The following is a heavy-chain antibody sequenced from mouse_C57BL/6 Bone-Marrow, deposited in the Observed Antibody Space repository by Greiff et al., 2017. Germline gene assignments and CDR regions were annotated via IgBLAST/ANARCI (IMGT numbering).Heavy chain of an antibody. Sequence: QVQLKQPGAELVKPGASVKLSCKASGYTFTSYWMQWVKQRPGQGLAWIGEIDPSDSYTSYNQKFKGKATLTVDTSSSTAYMQLSSLTSEDSAVYYCAGYYGSSYYAMDYWGQGTSVTVSS. CDR3: AGYYGSSYYAMDY. CDR1: GYTFTSYW. J-gene: IGHJ4*01. V-gene: IGHV1-50*01. D-gene: IGHD1-1*01. CDR2: IDPSDSYT.